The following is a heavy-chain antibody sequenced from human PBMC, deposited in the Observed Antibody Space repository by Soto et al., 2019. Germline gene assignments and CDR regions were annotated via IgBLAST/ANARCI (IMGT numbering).Heavy chain of an antibody. CDR2: ISGGGDST. CDR3: AKWDGYGDY. CDR1: GFSFSSYA. J-gene: IGHJ4*02. V-gene: IGHV3-23*01. Sequence: EVQLLESGGGLVQPGGSLRLSCAASGFSFSSYAMVWVRQAPGKGLEWVSGISGGGDSTFYADSVKGRFTISRDNSKNTVFLQMNSLRADDTAVYYCAKWDGYGDYWGQGTLVTVSS. D-gene: IGHD5-18*01.